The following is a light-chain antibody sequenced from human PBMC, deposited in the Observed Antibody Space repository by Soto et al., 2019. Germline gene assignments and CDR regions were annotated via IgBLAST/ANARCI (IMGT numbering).Light chain of an antibody. CDR3: QQYHSSPPVYT. J-gene: IGKJ2*01. CDR1: QSVSSSE. Sequence: ENVLTQSPGTLSLSPGERDTRSCRASQSVSSSELAWYQQKPGQALRLLIYGASIRATGIPDRFSGSGSGTDFTLTINRLEPEDFAVDYCQQYHSSPPVYTFGQGTKLEIK. V-gene: IGKV3-20*01. CDR2: GAS.